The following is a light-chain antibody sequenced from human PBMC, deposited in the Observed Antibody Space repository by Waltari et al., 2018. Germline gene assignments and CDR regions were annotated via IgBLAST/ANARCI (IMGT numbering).Light chain of an antibody. V-gene: IGLV3-1*01. CDR3: QAWDSSSAV. J-gene: IGLJ3*02. CDR1: KLEDKN. CDR2: RDT. Sequence: SYEVTQPPSVSVSPGQTATIACSGDKLEDKNTAWFQQKPGQSPVLIIYRDTRRPPGIPERFLGSNSGNTATLTISGTQAMDEGDYYCQAWDSSSAVFGGGTKLTVL.